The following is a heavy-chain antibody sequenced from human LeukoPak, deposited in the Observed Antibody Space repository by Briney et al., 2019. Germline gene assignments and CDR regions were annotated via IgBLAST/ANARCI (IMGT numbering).Heavy chain of an antibody. Sequence: GGSLRLSCAASGFTVSSNYMSWVRQAPGKGLEWVSVIYSGGSTYYADSVKGRFTISRDNSKNTLYLQMNSLRAEDTAVYYCAKDSGSGSYAFYYGMDVWGQGTTVTVSS. V-gene: IGHV3-53*05. CDR3: AKDSGSGSYAFYYGMDV. CDR2: IYSGGST. J-gene: IGHJ6*02. D-gene: IGHD3-10*01. CDR1: GFTVSSNY.